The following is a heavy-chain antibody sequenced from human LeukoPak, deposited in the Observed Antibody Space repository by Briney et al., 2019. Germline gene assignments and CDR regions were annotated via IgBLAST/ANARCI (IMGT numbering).Heavy chain of an antibody. J-gene: IGHJ6*02. V-gene: IGHV3-7*01. CDR2: IKQDGSEK. CDR3: ARGVHSSVTRQPFYYYYGMDV. CDR1: GFTFSSYW. Sequence: GGSLRLSCAASGFTFSSYWMSWVRQAPGKGLEWVANIKQDGSEKYYVDSVKGRFTISRDNAKNSLYLQMNSLRAEDTAVYYCARGVHSSVTRQPFYYYYGMDVWGQGTTVTVSS. D-gene: IGHD4-17*01.